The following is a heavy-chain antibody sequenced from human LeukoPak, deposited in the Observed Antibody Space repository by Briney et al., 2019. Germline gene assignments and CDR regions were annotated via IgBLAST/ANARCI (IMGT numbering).Heavy chain of an antibody. CDR1: GFTVSSNY. CDR3: ASVNELDAFDI. D-gene: IGHD1-1*01. V-gene: IGHV3-53*01. CDR2: IYSGGST. Sequence: GGSLRLSCAASGFTVSSNYMSWVRQAPGKGLEWVSVIYSGGSTYYADSVKGRFTISRDNSKNTVYLQMNSLRAEDTAVYYCASVNELDAFDIWGQGTMVTVSS. J-gene: IGHJ3*02.